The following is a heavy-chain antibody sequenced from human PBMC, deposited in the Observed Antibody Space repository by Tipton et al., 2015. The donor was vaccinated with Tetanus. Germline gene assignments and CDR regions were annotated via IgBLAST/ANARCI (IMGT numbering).Heavy chain of an antibody. CDR1: AYAFTSYD. J-gene: IGHJ4*02. D-gene: IGHD6-13*01. Sequence: QVQLVQSGPEVKKPGASVRISCKAFAYAFTSYDLNWVRQAGGQGLEWLGYMGPSTGHAAYAQKFQGRVTMTRNITTTTAYMELRNLRADDTAVYYCARGNRGSSWYFWGQGTLVTVSS. CDR2: MGPSTGHA. CDR3: ARGNRGSSWYF. V-gene: IGHV1-8*01.